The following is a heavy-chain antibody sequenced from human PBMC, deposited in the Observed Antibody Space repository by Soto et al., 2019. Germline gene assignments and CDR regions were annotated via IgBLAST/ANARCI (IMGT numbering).Heavy chain of an antibody. Sequence: RSETLSLTCTVSGGSVSSGIYYWSWIRQPPGKGLEWIGYISYSGSTDYNPSLKSRVTISVDTSKNQFSLKLNSVTAADTPVYYCAREWSYFDYWGQGTLVTVSS. J-gene: IGHJ4*02. CDR1: GGSVSSGIYY. CDR2: ISYSGST. CDR3: AREWSYFDY. V-gene: IGHV4-61*01. D-gene: IGHD2-8*01.